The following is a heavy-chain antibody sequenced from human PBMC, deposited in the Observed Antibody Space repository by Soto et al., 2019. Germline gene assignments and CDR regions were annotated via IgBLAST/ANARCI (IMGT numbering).Heavy chain of an antibody. V-gene: IGHV3-23*01. CDR2: ISGSGSGT. CDR1: GFTFSTYD. J-gene: IGHJ4*02. Sequence: PGGSLRLSCAASGFTFSTYDMSWVRQAPGKGLEWVTAISGSGSGTFYADSVKGRFTISRDNSKNSLYLQMNSLRAEDTAVYYCAQPGSTHYPAPFDFWGQGALVTVS. CDR3: AQPGSTHYPAPFDF. D-gene: IGHD2-2*01.